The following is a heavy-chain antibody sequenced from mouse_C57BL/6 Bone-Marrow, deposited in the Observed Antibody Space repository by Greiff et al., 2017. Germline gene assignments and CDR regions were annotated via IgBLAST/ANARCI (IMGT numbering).Heavy chain of an antibody. CDR3: TTRFMDY. V-gene: IGHV14-4*01. Sequence: EVKLVASGAELVRPGASVKLSCTASGFNIKDDYMHWVKQRPEQGLEWIGWIDPENGDTEYASKFQGKATITADTSSNTAYLQLSSLTSEDTAVYYCTTRFMDYWGQGTSVTVSS. CDR2: IDPENGDT. CDR1: GFNIKDDY. J-gene: IGHJ4*01.